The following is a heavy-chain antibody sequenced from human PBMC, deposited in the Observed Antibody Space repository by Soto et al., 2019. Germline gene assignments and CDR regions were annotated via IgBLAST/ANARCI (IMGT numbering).Heavy chain of an antibody. CDR1: GFTVSSNY. Sequence: SCAASGFTVSSNYMSWVRQAPGKGLEWVSVIYSGGSTYYADSVKGRFTISRDNSKNTLYLQMNSLRAEDTAVYYCARAPYSNYPPDYWGQGTLVTVSS. J-gene: IGHJ4*02. V-gene: IGHV3-53*01. CDR2: IYSGGST. CDR3: ARAPYSNYPPDY. D-gene: IGHD4-4*01.